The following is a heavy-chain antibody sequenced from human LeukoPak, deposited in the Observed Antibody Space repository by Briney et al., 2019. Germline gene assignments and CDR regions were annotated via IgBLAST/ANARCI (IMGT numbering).Heavy chain of an antibody. J-gene: IGHJ4*02. Sequence: GGSLRLSCAASGVTFDDDAMHWGREAPGEGLEWGSGISWNSGSIGYADSVKGRFTISRDNAKNSLYLPMNSLRAEDTALYSCAKDPASDSSGYGYFDYWGQGTLVTVSS. CDR3: AKDPASDSSGYGYFDY. CDR1: GVTFDDDA. V-gene: IGHV3-9*01. CDR2: ISWNSGSI. D-gene: IGHD3-22*01.